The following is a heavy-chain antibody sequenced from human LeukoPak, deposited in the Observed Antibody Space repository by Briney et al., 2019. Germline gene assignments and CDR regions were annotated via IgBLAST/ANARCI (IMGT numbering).Heavy chain of an antibody. Sequence: ASVKVSCKASGYTFTSYYMHWVRQAPGQGLEWMGIINPSGGSTSYAQKFQGRVTMTRDTSTSTVYMELSSLRSEDTAVYYCARLGLALRVGATLFDYWGQGTLAPSPQ. CDR3: ARLGLALRVGATLFDY. CDR2: INPSGGST. CDR1: GYTFTSYY. V-gene: IGHV1-46*01. D-gene: IGHD1-26*01. J-gene: IGHJ4*02.